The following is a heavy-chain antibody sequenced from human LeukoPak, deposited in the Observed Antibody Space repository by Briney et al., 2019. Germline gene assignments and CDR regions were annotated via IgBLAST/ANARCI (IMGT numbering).Heavy chain of an antibody. V-gene: IGHV3-30*04. CDR1: GFTFSSYA. CDR2: ISYDGSNK. D-gene: IGHD6-19*01. Sequence: PGVSLRLSCAASGFTFSSYAMHWVRQAPGKGLEWVAVISYDGSNKYYADSVKGRFTISRDNSKNTLYLQMNSLRAEDTAVYYCARERIAVAGGFDYWGQGTLVTVSS. J-gene: IGHJ4*02. CDR3: ARERIAVAGGFDY.